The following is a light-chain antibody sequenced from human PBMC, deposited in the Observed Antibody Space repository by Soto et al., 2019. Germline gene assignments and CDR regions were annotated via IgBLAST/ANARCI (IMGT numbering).Light chain of an antibody. V-gene: IGKV1-5*03. CDR1: QSVNNW. CDR3: QQYNSYSWT. J-gene: IGKJ1*01. Sequence: DIQMTQSPSTLSASVGDRVTITCRASQSVNNWLAWYQQKPGKAPKLLIYKASSLQTGVPSRFSGSGSGTDFTLTISSLQPHDAATYYCQQYNSYSWTFGQGTKVEI. CDR2: KAS.